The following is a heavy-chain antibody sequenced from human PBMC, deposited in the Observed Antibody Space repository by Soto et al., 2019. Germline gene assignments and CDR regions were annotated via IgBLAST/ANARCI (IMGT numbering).Heavy chain of an antibody. V-gene: IGHV4-59*08. CDR3: AGRYSSAFDI. J-gene: IGHJ3*02. D-gene: IGHD6-13*01. Sequence: QVQLQESGPGLVKPSETLSLTCTVSGGSISSYYWSWIRQPPGKGLEWIGYIYYSGSTNNNPPLRSRVTVSVDTSKNQLSLMLSSVTAADTAVYYCAGRYSSAFDIWGQGTMVTVSS. CDR1: GGSISSYY. CDR2: IYYSGST.